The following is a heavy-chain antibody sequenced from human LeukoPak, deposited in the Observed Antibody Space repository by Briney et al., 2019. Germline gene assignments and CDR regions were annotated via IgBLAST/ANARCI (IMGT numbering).Heavy chain of an antibody. J-gene: IGHJ4*02. D-gene: IGHD2-2*01. Sequence: GRSLRLSCAASGFTFSSYGMHWGRQAPGKGLEWVAVIWYDGSNKYYADSVKGRFTISRDNSKNTLCLQMNSLRAEDTAVYYCAKDLGYCSSTSCPLFDYWGQGTLVTVSS. CDR3: AKDLGYCSSTSCPLFDY. V-gene: IGHV3-33*06. CDR2: IWYDGSNK. CDR1: GFTFSSYG.